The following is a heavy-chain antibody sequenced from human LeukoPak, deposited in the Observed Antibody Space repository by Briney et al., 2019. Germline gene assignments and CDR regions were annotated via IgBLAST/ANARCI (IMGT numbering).Heavy chain of an antibody. Sequence: PSETLSLTCTVSGGSISSYYWSWIRQPPGKGLEWIGYIHYSGSTNYSPSLKRRVTISIDTSKNQFSLKLSSVTAADTAVYYCATADSTSWVDYWGQGTLVTVSS. CDR2: IHYSGST. CDR3: ATADSTSWVDY. CDR1: GGSISSYY. D-gene: IGHD2-2*01. V-gene: IGHV4-59*01. J-gene: IGHJ4*02.